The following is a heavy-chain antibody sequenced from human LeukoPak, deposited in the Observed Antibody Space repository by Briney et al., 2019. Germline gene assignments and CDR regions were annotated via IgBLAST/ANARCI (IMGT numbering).Heavy chain of an antibody. CDR2: IKQDGNEK. V-gene: IGHV3-7*01. J-gene: IGHJ5*02. Sequence: PGGSLRLSCAASGFTFSSYGMHWVRQAPGKGLEWVATIKQDGNEKYYVDSVKGRFTISRDNAKNSLYLQMDSLRAEDTAVYHCANFPGGSSWGQGTLVTVSS. CDR3: ANFPGGSS. D-gene: IGHD3-10*01. CDR1: GFTFSSYG.